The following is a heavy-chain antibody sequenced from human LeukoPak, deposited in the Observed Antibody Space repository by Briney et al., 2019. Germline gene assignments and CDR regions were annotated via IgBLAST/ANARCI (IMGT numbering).Heavy chain of an antibody. V-gene: IGHV3-74*01. D-gene: IGHD3-10*01. CDR3: AKGRSTGKSFDY. CDR1: GFTFGTYW. Sequence: PGGSLRLSCGASGFTFGTYWMHWVRQAPGKGLVWVSGINSDGGTTTYADSVKGRFTLSRDNSKNTVHLQMNSLRSEDTAVYFCAKGRSTGKSFDYWGQGTLVTVSS. J-gene: IGHJ4*02. CDR2: INSDGGTT.